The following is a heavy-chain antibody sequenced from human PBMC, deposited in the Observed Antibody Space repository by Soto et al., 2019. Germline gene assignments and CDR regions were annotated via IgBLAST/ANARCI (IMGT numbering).Heavy chain of an antibody. V-gene: IGHV1-69*12. CDR1: GGTLSSSA. D-gene: IGHD6-13*01. CDR2: IIPVFDTP. Sequence: QVQLLQSGAEVKKLGSSVKVSCKASGGTLSSSAISWVRQAPGQGLEWMGGIIPVFDTPHYAQNCQGRVTNAADESPSTASMHLSSHRSEDTSIYYCPRSKDSASWYEDFDHWGQGTLVTVSS. J-gene: IGHJ4*02. CDR3: PRSKDSASWYEDFDH.